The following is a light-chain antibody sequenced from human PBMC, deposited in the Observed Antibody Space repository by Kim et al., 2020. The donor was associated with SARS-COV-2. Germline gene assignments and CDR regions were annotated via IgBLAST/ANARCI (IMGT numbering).Light chain of an antibody. V-gene: IGKV1-17*01. Sequence: AAVGDRATIPCRASQDSGNDLVWYQQNPGRAPKRLIYGASNVQSGVPSRFSGSGSETEFTLTINSLQPEDFATYFCLQHRTYPITFGQGTRLEIK. CDR1: QDSGND. CDR2: GAS. CDR3: LQHRTYPIT. J-gene: IGKJ5*01.